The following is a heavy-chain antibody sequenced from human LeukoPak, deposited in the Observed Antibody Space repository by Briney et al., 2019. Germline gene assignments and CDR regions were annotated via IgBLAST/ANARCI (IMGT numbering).Heavy chain of an antibody. D-gene: IGHD6-13*01. V-gene: IGHV1-69*13. CDR2: IIPIFGTA. Sequence: GASVKVSCKASGGTFSSYAISWVRQAPGQGLEWMGGIIPIFGTANYAQKFQGRVTITADESTSTAYMELSSLRSKDTAVYYCARDSPKYSSRWYFWGQGTLVTVSS. J-gene: IGHJ4*02. CDR3: ARDSPKYSSRWYF. CDR1: GGTFSSYA.